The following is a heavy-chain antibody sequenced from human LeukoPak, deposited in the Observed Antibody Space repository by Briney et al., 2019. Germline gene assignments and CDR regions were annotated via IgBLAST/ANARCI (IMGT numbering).Heavy chain of an antibody. J-gene: IGHJ5*02. V-gene: IGHV1-18*01. CDR3: ARGSASGSPRTWFDP. CDR2: ISAYNGNT. D-gene: IGHD1-26*01. Sequence: ASVKVSCKASGYTFTSYGISWVRQAPGQGLEWMGWISAYNGNTNYAQKLQGRVTMTTDTSTSTAYMELRSLRSDDAAVYYCARGSASGSPRTWFDPWGQGTLVTVSS. CDR1: GYTFTSYG.